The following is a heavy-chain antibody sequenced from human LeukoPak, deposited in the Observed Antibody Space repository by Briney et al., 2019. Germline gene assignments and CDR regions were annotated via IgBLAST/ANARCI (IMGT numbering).Heavy chain of an antibody. CDR3: ARDRGYCSGGTCFVSYFDY. Sequence: GGSLRLSCAASGFTFSSYEMNWVRQAPGKGLEWVSYISSSGSTIYYADSVKGRFTISRDSAKNSLYLQMNSLRAEDTAVYYCARDRGYCSGGTCFVSYFDYWGQGTLVTVSS. D-gene: IGHD2-15*01. CDR2: ISSSGSTI. V-gene: IGHV3-48*03. CDR1: GFTFSSYE. J-gene: IGHJ4*02.